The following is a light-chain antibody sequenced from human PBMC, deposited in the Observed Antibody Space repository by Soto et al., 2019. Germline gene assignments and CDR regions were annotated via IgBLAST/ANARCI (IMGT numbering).Light chain of an antibody. CDR3: QHYGSSPPS. J-gene: IGKJ1*01. Sequence: PGERATLSCRASQRFFYSSYLAWYQQKPGQAPRLLMYGASSRATGIPNRFSGSGSGTDFTLTISRLEPEDFAVYYCQHYGSSPPSFGQGTKVDIK. CDR1: QRFFYSSY. V-gene: IGKV3-20*01. CDR2: GAS.